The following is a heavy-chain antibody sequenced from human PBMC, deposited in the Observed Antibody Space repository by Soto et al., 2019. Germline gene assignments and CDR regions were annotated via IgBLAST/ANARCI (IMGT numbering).Heavy chain of an antibody. V-gene: IGHV3-23*01. D-gene: IGHD3-3*01. CDR3: AKDGGLEWILLAAAGTGDAFDI. J-gene: IGHJ3*02. CDR1: GFTFSSYA. Sequence: PGGSLRLSCAASGFTFSSYAMSWVRQAPGKGLEWVSAISGSGGSTYYADSVKGRFTISRDNSKNTLYLQMNSLRAEDTAVYYCAKDGGLEWILLAAAGTGDAFDIWGQGTMVTVSS. CDR2: ISGSGGST.